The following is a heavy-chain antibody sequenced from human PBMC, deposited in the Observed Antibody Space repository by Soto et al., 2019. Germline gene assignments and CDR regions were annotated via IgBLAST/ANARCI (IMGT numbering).Heavy chain of an antibody. Sequence: PSETLSLTCTVSGGSISSYYWSWIRQPPGKGLEWIGYIYYSGSTNYNPSLKSRVTISVDTSKNQFSLKLSSVTAADTAVYYCARGVTMVRGVGLFYFDYWGQGTLVTVSS. CDR2: IYYSGST. CDR1: GGSISSYY. V-gene: IGHV4-59*12. D-gene: IGHD3-10*01. J-gene: IGHJ4*02. CDR3: ARGVTMVRGVGLFYFDY.